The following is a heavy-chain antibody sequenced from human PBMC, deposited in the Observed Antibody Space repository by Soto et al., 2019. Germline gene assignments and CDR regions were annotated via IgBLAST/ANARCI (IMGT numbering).Heavy chain of an antibody. Sequence: PGGSLRLSCASSGFTFSSYWMSWVRQAPGKGLEWVANIKQDGSEKYYVDSVKGRFTISRDNAKNSLYLQMNSLRAEDTAVYYCARGGIAARYYYYYGMDVWGQGTTVTVSS. CDR1: GFTFSSYW. CDR3: ARGGIAARYYYYYGMDV. V-gene: IGHV3-7*05. CDR2: IKQDGSEK. J-gene: IGHJ6*02. D-gene: IGHD6-6*01.